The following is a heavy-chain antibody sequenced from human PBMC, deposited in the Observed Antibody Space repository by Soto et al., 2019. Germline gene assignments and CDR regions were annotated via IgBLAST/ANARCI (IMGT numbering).Heavy chain of an antibody. Sequence: GGSLRLSCTASGFTFGDYAMSWFRQAPGKGLEWVGFIRSKAYGGTTEYAASVKGRFTISRDDSKSIAYLQMNSLKTEDTAVYYCTRVSEADYYYYGMDVWGQGTTVTVSS. CDR3: TRVSEADYYYYGMDV. CDR2: IRSKAYGGTT. V-gene: IGHV3-49*03. D-gene: IGHD6-13*01. J-gene: IGHJ6*02. CDR1: GFTFGDYA.